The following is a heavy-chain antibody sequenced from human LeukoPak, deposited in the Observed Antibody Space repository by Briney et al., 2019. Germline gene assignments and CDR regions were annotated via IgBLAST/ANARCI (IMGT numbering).Heavy chain of an antibody. D-gene: IGHD3-10*01. V-gene: IGHV3-15*01. Sequence: KTGGSLRLSCAVSGFTFSDAWMSWVRQAPGKGLEWVGRIKSEGDGGTTEYGAPVKGRFTISRDDSTHMLYLQMNSLKADDTAVYYCTTIGGPGVTTPRNWGRGTLVTVSS. CDR3: TTIGGPGVTTPRN. CDR1: GFTFSDAW. CDR2: IKSEGDGGTT. J-gene: IGHJ4*02.